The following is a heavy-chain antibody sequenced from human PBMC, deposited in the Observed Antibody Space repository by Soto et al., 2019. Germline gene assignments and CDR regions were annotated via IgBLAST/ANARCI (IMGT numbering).Heavy chain of an antibody. D-gene: IGHD1-1*01. V-gene: IGHV3-74*01. J-gene: IGHJ5*02. CDR1: GFTFSSYV. CDR2: MSGDGKTI. CDR3: ARTYVPGTAGFDP. Sequence: GSLRGSCAASGFTFSSYVMHWVRQVPGEGLVWVSRMSGDGKTISYADSVKGRFTTSRDNAKNTLYLQMNSLRVEDTAVYYCARTYVPGTAGFDPWGQGTLVTVSS.